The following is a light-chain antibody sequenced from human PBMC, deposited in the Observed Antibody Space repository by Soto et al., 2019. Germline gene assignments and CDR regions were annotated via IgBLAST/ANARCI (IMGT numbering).Light chain of an antibody. J-gene: IGKJ1*01. Sequence: EIVMTQSPATLSVSPGERATLSCRASQSVSSNLAWYQHKPGQAPRLLIYDASTRATGIPAKFSGSGSGTEFTLTISSLQSEDFAVYYCQQYNNWPPEGTFGQGTKVDIK. CDR2: DAS. V-gene: IGKV3-15*01. CDR3: QQYNNWPPEGT. CDR1: QSVSSN.